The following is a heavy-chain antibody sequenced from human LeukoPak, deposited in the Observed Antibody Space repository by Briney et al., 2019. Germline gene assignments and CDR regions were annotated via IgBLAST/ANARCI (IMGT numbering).Heavy chain of an antibody. D-gene: IGHD2-15*01. Sequence: GGSLRLSCAASGFTFSSYEMNWVRQAPGKGLEWVSYIRSSDNTTHYADSVKGRFTISRDNAKNSLYLQMNSLRAEDTAVYYCARGGYCSGGTFYEFNAFDTWVQGTMVTVSS. CDR3: ARGGYCSGGTFYEFNAFDT. V-gene: IGHV3-48*03. CDR1: GFTFSSYE. CDR2: IRSSDNTT. J-gene: IGHJ3*02.